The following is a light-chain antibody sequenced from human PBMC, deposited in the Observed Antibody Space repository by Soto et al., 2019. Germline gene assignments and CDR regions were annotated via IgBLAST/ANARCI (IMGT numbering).Light chain of an antibody. CDR1: HSITNY. V-gene: IGKV3-15*01. CDR3: QQYLSGPWT. J-gene: IGKJ1*01. Sequence: EIVMTQSPPTLSVSPGEGVTLSCKASHSITNYLAWYQHKPGQSPKLLINGASIRATGFPARFSGSGSGEDFTLTISSVQSQDFAVYYCQQYLSGPWTFGQGTRVEIK. CDR2: GAS.